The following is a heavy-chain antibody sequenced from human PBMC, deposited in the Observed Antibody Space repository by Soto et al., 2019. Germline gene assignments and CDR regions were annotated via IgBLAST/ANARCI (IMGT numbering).Heavy chain of an antibody. CDR3: ARGLSGYYGFDY. Sequence: EVQLVESGGVLVQFGGSLILSCAVSGFTFSSYWMHWVRQVPGKGLVWFSRIKGDETNTGYVASVKGRFTISRDNVRNTLYLQMNSLRAEDTAVYYCARGLSGYYGFDYWGQGPLVTVSS. V-gene: IGHV3-74*01. J-gene: IGHJ4*02. D-gene: IGHD5-12*01. CDR2: IKGDETNT. CDR1: GFTFSSYW.